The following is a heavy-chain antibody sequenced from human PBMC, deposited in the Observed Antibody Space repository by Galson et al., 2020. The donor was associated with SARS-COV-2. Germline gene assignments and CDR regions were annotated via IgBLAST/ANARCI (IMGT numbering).Heavy chain of an antibody. V-gene: IGHV3-7*03. CDR2: IKQDGSEK. Sequence: GGSLRLSCAASGFTFSSYWMSWVRQAPGKGLEWVANIKQDGSEKYYVDSVKGRFTISRDNAKNSLYLQMNSLRAEDTAVYYCARGEYSGYDLQFDYWGQGTLVTVSS. CDR1: GFTFSSYW. D-gene: IGHD5-12*01. CDR3: ARGEYSGYDLQFDY. J-gene: IGHJ4*02.